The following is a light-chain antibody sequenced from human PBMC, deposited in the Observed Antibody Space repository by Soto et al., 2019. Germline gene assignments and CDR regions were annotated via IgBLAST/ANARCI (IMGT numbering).Light chain of an antibody. J-gene: IGKJ5*01. CDR3: QQRHMWPIT. CDR2: DAS. CDR1: RSVSSY. V-gene: IGKV3-11*01. Sequence: EIVLTRYASTLSLSPGESATLSFRARRSVSSYLAWYQQKPGQAPRLLIYDASNRPTDIPARFSGSGSGTDFTLTISRLEPEDSAVYYCQQRHMWPITFGQRTRLEVK.